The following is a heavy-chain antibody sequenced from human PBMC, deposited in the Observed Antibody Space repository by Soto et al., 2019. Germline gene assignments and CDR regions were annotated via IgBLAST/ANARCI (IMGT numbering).Heavy chain of an antibody. J-gene: IGHJ4*02. D-gene: IGHD3-22*01. Sequence: SEGSLRLSCAASGFTFSSYGMHWVRQAPGKGLEWVAVISYDGSNKYYADSVKGRFTISRDNSKNTLYLQMNSLRAEDTAVYYCAKDLGYDSSGYYYLPSYWGQGTLVTVSS. CDR3: AKDLGYDSSGYYYLPSY. CDR1: GFTFSSYG. V-gene: IGHV3-30*18. CDR2: ISYDGSNK.